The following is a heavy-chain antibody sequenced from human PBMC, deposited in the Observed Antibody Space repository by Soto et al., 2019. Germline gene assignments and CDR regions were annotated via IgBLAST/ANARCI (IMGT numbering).Heavy chain of an antibody. CDR1: GGTFSSYA. J-gene: IGHJ4*02. CDR3: ARVGYCGGDCYVY. D-gene: IGHD2-21*01. V-gene: IGHV1-69*13. CDR2: IIPIFGTA. Sequence: ASVKVSCKASGGTFSSYAISWVRQAPGQGLEWMGGIIPIFGTANYAQKFQGRVTITADESTSTAYMELSSLRSEDTAVYYCARVGYCGGDCYVYWGQGTLVTVSS.